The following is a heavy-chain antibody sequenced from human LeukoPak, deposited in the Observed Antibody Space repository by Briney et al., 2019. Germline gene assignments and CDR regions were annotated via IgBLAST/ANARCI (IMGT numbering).Heavy chain of an antibody. V-gene: IGHV3-30*04. CDR2: ISYDGSNK. CDR3: AREARIVGATKMGHDAFDI. CDR1: GFTFSSYA. J-gene: IGHJ3*02. Sequence: PGGSLRLSCAASGFTFSSYAMHWVRQAPGKGLEWVAVISYDGSNKYYADSVKGRFTISRDNSKNTLYLQMNSLRAEDTAVYYCAREARIVGATKMGHDAFDIWGQGTMVTVSS. D-gene: IGHD1-26*01.